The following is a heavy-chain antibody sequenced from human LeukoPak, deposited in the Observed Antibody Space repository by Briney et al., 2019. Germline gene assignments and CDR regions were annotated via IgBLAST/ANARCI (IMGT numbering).Heavy chain of an antibody. CDR2: IRVGDVT. Sequence: PGGSLRLSCAASGFAVSNKFMYWVRQAPGKGLEWVSVIRVGDVTHYADSVKGRFTTSRDSSKNTVYLQMESPRVEDTAVYYCAREDNGGATDDGFDVWGHGTVVTVSS. D-gene: IGHD3-16*01. CDR3: AREDNGGATDDGFDV. J-gene: IGHJ3*01. V-gene: IGHV3-53*01. CDR1: GFAVSNKF.